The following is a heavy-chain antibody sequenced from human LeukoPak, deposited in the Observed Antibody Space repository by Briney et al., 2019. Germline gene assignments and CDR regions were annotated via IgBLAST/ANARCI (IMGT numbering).Heavy chain of an antibody. Sequence: GGSLRLSCAASGFTVSSNYMSWVRQAPGKGLEWVSVIYSGGSTYYADSVKGRFTISRDNSKNTLYLQMNSLRAEATAVYYCARETLHYYGSGSYYGQGFDYWGQGTLVTVSS. CDR3: ARETLHYYGSGSYYGQGFDY. CDR1: GFTVSSNY. D-gene: IGHD3-10*01. CDR2: IYSGGST. V-gene: IGHV3-53*01. J-gene: IGHJ4*02.